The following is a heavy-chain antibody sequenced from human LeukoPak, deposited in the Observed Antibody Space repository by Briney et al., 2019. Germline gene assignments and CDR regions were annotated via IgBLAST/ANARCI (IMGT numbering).Heavy chain of an antibody. J-gene: IGHJ6*03. Sequence: PGGSLRLSCAASGFTFSSYAMHWVRQAPGKGLEWVAVISYDGSNKYYADSVRGRFTISRDNSKNTLYLQMNSLRAEDTAVYYCARDAVAATGYYYYYYMDVWGKGTTVTVSS. CDR1: GFTFSSYA. CDR2: ISYDGSNK. V-gene: IGHV3-30*04. D-gene: IGHD2-15*01. CDR3: ARDAVAATGYYYYYYMDV.